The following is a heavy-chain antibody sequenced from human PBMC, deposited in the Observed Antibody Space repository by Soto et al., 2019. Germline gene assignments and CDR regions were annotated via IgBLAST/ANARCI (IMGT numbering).Heavy chain of an antibody. CDR3: ARGHADFWSCYHLFDP. CDR2: MYTGTGNT. D-gene: IGHD3-3*01. CDR1: GYIFTTTA. J-gene: IGHJ5*02. V-gene: IGHV1-3*04. Sequence: GASVKVSCKASGYIFTTTAIHWVRQAHGQRLEWMGWMYTGTGNTKYSEKFQGRVTISRDTSANTAYLELSSLRSEDTAVYYCARGHADFWSCYHLFDPWGQGNLVTVSS.